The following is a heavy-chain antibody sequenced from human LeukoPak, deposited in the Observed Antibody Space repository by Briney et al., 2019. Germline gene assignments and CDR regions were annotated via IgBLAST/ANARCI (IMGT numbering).Heavy chain of an antibody. D-gene: IGHD2-15*01. CDR2: ISSSSTYI. Sequence: GGSLRLSCAASGFTFSTYHMHWVRQAPGKGLEWVSSISSSSTYIYYADSVKGRFTISRDNAKNSLYLQMNSLRVEDTAVYYCARVGCSGGRCPGYGMDVWGQGTTVTVSS. V-gene: IGHV3-21*01. J-gene: IGHJ6*02. CDR1: GFTFSTYH. CDR3: ARVGCSGGRCPGYGMDV.